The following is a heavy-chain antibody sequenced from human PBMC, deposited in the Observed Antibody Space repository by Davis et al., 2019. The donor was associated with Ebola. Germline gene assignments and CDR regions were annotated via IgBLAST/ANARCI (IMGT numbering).Heavy chain of an antibody. CDR3: AREMKPRGYYDSSGPIDY. V-gene: IGHV4-34*01. J-gene: IGHJ4*02. D-gene: IGHD3-22*01. Sequence: SETLSLTCAVYGGSFSGYYWSWIRQPPGKGLEWIGEINHSGSTNYNPSLRSRVTISVDTSKNQFSLNVRSVTAADTAVYYCAREMKPRGYYDSSGPIDYWGQGTLVTVSS. CDR2: INHSGST. CDR1: GGSFSGYY.